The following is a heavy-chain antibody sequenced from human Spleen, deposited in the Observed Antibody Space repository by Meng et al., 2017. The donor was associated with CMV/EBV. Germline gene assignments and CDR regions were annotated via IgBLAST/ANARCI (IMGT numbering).Heavy chain of an antibody. CDR2: IYHGGTN. CDR1: RYPISGGYY. Sequence: LRLSCTVSRYPISGGYYWGWIRQTPGKGLEWIGSIYHGGTNYYNLSLESRVVISLDTSKNQFSLKLNSVTAADTAVYYCATSNMFFRFLYWGQGTLVTVSS. CDR3: ATSNMFFRFLY. V-gene: IGHV4-38-2*02. J-gene: IGHJ4*02. D-gene: IGHD3-3*01.